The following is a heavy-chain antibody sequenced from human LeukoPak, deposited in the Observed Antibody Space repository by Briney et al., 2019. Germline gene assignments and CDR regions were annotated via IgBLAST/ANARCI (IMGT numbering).Heavy chain of an antibody. V-gene: IGHV1-18*01. D-gene: IGHD3-22*01. CDR1: GYTFTRYG. J-gene: IGHJ4*02. Sequence: ASVKVSCKASGYTFTRYGISWVRQAPGQGLEWMGWISAYNGNTNYAQKLQGRVTMTTDTSTSTAYMELRSLRSDDTAVDYCARVKITMIVVVTDLPDYWGQGTLVTVSS. CDR2: ISAYNGNT. CDR3: ARVKITMIVVVTDLPDY.